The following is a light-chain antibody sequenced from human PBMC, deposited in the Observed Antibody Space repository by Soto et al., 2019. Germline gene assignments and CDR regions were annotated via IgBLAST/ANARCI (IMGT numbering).Light chain of an antibody. V-gene: IGKV3D-20*02. CDR1: QSISSSS. CDR3: QQHNQWPIT. Sequence: EIVLTLSPGTLSLSQGERATLSCRASQSISSSSLAWYQQKPGQAPRLLICGAFTRATGIPDRFSGSGSGTDFTLSISSLEPEDSAVYYCQQHNQWPITFGQGTRLEI. J-gene: IGKJ5*01. CDR2: GAF.